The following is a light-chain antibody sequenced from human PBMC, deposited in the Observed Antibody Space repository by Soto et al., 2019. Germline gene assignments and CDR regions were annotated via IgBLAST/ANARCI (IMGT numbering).Light chain of an antibody. CDR2: AAS. Sequence: DIQMTQSPSSLSASVGDRGTITCRASQGIDTDLAWYQQKPGQVPKLLIYAASTLQSGVPSRFSGSGSGTDFTLTISSLQSEDVATYFCQKYTSAPFTFGPGTKVDIK. V-gene: IGKV1-27*01. CDR3: QKYTSAPFT. J-gene: IGKJ3*01. CDR1: QGIDTD.